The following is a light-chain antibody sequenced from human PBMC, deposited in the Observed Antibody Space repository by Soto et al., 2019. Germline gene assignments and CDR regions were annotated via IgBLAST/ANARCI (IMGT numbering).Light chain of an antibody. Sequence: GDRVTITCRASQSISSYLNWYQQKPGKAPKLLIYAASSLQSGVPSRFSGSGSGTDFTLTSSSLQPEDFATYYCQQSYSTLFTFGQGTRLDIK. V-gene: IGKV1-39*01. CDR2: AAS. CDR3: QQSYSTLFT. J-gene: IGKJ5*01. CDR1: QSISSY.